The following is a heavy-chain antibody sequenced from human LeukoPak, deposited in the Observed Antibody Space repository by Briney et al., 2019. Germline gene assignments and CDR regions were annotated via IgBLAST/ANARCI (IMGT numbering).Heavy chain of an antibody. CDR1: GYTFTSYY. D-gene: IGHD6-19*01. V-gene: IGHV1-46*01. CDR3: ARGGPQWLVLRKRFYFDS. J-gene: IGHJ4*02. CDR2: ISPSGGGT. Sequence: ASVKVSCKSSGYTFTSYYIHWVRQAPGQGLEWMGIISPSGGGTGYAQNFQCRVTMTRDTSTSTVYMELSSLRSEDTAVYFCARGGPQWLVLRKRFYFDSWGQGTLVTVSS.